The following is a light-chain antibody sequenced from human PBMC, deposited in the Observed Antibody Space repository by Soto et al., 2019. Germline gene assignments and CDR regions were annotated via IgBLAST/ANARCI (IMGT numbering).Light chain of an antibody. CDR1: QSVGSNY. V-gene: IGKV3-20*01. Sequence: ETVMTQSPVTLSVSPGERATLSCRASQSVGSNYLAWYQQKPGQAPRVLIYGASSRATGIPDRFSGSGSGADFTLTISRLEPEDFAVYYCQQYTTSPFTFGPGTKVDIK. CDR3: QQYTTSPFT. J-gene: IGKJ3*01. CDR2: GAS.